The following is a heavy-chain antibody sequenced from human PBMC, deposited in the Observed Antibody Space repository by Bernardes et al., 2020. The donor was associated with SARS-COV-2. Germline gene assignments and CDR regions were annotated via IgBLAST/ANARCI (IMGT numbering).Heavy chain of an antibody. D-gene: IGHD2-2*01. CDR3: ARIVRDCSSPNCFYKLDS. V-gene: IGHV3-23*01. CDR1: GFMFKNFA. J-gene: IGHJ4*02. CDR2: ISGSGGLT. Sequence: GSLRLSCGASGFMFKNFAMTWVRQAPGRGLEWVSTISGSGGLTYYADSVKGRFSVSRDNSENTLYLQMNSLRDEDTAVYYCARIVRDCSSPNCFYKLDSWGQGTPVTVSS.